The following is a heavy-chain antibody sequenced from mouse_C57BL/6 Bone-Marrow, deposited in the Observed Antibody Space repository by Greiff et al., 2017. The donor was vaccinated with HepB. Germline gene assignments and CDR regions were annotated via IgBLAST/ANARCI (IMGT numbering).Heavy chain of an antibody. CDR3: TTYDSNSAWFAY. CDR1: GYTFTDYE. D-gene: IGHD2-5*01. V-gene: IGHV1-15*01. CDR2: IDPETGGT. Sequence: QVHVKQSGAELVRPGASVTLSCKASGYTFTDYEMHWVKQTPVHGLEWIGAIDPETGGTAYNQKFKGKAILTADKSSSTAYMELRSLTSEDSAVYYCTTYDSNSAWFAYWGQGTLVTVSA. J-gene: IGHJ3*01.